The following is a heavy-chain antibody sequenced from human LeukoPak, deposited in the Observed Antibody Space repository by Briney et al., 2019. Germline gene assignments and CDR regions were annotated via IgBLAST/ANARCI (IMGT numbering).Heavy chain of an antibody. Sequence: GGSLRLSCAASGFTFSSYAMSWVRQAPGKGLEWVSAISGSGGSTYYADSVKGRFTISRDNSKNTLYLQMNSLRAEDTAVYYCAKAEDSSSWYGSGAFDIWGQGTMVTVSS. CDR1: GFTFSSYA. J-gene: IGHJ3*02. D-gene: IGHD6-13*01. CDR2: ISGSGGST. V-gene: IGHV3-23*01. CDR3: AKAEDSSSWYGSGAFDI.